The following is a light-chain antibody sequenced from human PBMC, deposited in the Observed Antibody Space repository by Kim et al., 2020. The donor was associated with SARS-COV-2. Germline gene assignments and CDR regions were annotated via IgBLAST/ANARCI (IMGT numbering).Light chain of an antibody. CDR1: QSISTY. J-gene: IGKJ5*01. CDR2: DAS. Sequence: EIVLTQSPATLSLSPGERATLSCRASQSISTYLAWYQQKPGQAPRLIIHDASNRATGIPARFSGSGSGTDFTLTISSLEPEDFAVYYCQQRSNRPPVTFGQGTRLEIK. CDR3: QQRSNRPPVT. V-gene: IGKV3-11*01.